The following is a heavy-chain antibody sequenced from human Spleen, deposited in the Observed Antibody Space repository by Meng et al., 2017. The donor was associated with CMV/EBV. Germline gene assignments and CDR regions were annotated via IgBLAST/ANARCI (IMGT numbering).Heavy chain of an antibody. Sequence: SVKVSCKASGYTFSGYYMHWVRQAPGQGLEWMGGMIPMSGTTNYSQKFQGKVTITTDESTTTAYMELRSLSAEDTAVYYCARNGYCRSSRCYGVGYFDSWGQGTLVTVSS. J-gene: IGHJ4*02. D-gene: IGHD2-2*03. CDR3: ARNGYCRSSRCYGVGYFDS. CDR1: GYTFSGYY. CDR2: MIPMSGTT. V-gene: IGHV1-69*05.